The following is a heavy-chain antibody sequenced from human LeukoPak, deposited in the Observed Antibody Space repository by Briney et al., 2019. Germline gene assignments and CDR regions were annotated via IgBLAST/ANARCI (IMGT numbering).Heavy chain of an antibody. CDR3: TTGYGTIDF. J-gene: IGHJ4*02. CDR2: IRSKADGGTT. V-gene: IGHV3-15*01. Sequence: PGGSLRRSCEVSGFTFTNAWLSWVRQSPGKGLEWVGRIRSKADGGTTDYAAPVKGRFTISRDDSKNTVFLQMESLKMEDTAVYSCTTGYGTIDFWGQGTLVTVSS. D-gene: IGHD4-17*01. CDR1: GFTFTNAW.